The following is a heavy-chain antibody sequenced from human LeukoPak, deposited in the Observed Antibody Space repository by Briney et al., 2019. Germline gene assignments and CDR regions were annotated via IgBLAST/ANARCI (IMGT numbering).Heavy chain of an antibody. Sequence: ASVKVSCKASGYTFTSYGISWVRQAPGQGLEWMGWISAYNGNTNYAQKLQGRVTMTTDTSTSTAYMELRSLRSDDTAVYYCARDHSVSLWFGELFYFDYWGQGTLVTVSS. CDR2: ISAYNGNT. J-gene: IGHJ4*02. CDR3: ARDHSVSLWFGELFYFDY. CDR1: GYTFTSYG. D-gene: IGHD3-10*01. V-gene: IGHV1-18*01.